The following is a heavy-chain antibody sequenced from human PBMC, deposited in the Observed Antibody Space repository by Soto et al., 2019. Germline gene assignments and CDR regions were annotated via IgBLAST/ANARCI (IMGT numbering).Heavy chain of an antibody. CDR1: GYTFNTYF. V-gene: IGHV1-18*01. CDR3: ARDTGNSFDY. J-gene: IGHJ4*02. Sequence: HVQLVQSGGELKKPGASVKVSCNTSGYTFNTYFITWVRQAPGQGLEGMGWISPHNGNTNYAEKFKGRVTMTADTITKTAYMELRNLRIDDTAVYYCARDTGNSFDYWGQGTPVTVSS. CDR2: ISPHNGNT.